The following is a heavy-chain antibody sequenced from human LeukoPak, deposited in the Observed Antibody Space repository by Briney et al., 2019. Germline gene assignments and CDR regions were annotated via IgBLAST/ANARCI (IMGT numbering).Heavy chain of an antibody. D-gene: IGHD6-13*01. CDR2: INHSGST. J-gene: IGHJ6*02. CDR3: ARELQQTYGMDV. CDR1: GGSFSGYY. Sequence: SETLSLTCAVYGGSFSGYYWSWIRQPPGKGLEWIGEINHSGSTNYNPSLKSRVTISVDTSKNQFSLKLSSVTAADTAVYYCARELQQTYGMDVWGQGTTVTVSS. V-gene: IGHV4-34*01.